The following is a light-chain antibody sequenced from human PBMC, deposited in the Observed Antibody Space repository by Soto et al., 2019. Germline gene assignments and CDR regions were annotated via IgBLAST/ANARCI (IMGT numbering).Light chain of an antibody. J-gene: IGLJ2*01. Sequence: NFMLTQPHSVSESPGKTVTISCTRSSGSIASSYVQWYQLRPGSSPTTVIYEDDQRTAGVPDRFSGSVDTSSNSASLTISGLQPEDEADYFGQSYDTSLLIFGGGTKLTVL. CDR3: QSYDTSLLI. V-gene: IGLV6-57*01. CDR1: SGSIASSY. CDR2: EDD.